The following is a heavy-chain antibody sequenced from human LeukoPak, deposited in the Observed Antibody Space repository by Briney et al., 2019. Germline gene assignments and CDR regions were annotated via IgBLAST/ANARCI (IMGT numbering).Heavy chain of an antibody. Sequence: PSETLSLTCTVSGGSISSSSYSWGWIRQPPGKGLEWIGSIYYSGSTYYNPSLKSRVTISVDTSKNQFSLKLSSVTAADTAVYYCARQDGLEYYFDYWGQGTLVTVSS. CDR1: GGSISSSSYS. J-gene: IGHJ4*02. CDR2: IYYSGST. CDR3: ARQDGLEYYFDY. D-gene: IGHD3/OR15-3a*01. V-gene: IGHV4-39*01.